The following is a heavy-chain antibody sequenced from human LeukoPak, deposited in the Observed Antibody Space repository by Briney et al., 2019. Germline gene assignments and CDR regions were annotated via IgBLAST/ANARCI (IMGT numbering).Heavy chain of an antibody. CDR2: ISTYNGAT. CDR1: GYTFSNYY. D-gene: IGHD6-19*01. V-gene: IGHV1-18*01. CDR3: ARDPSNRSGWRAFFDY. J-gene: IGHJ4*02. Sequence: ASVKVSCKASGYTFSNYYIRWVRQAPGQGLEWMGWISTYNGATNYAQKLQGRVSMTTDTSTSTDYMELRSLTSDDTAVYYCARDPSNRSGWRAFFDYWGQGTLVTVS.